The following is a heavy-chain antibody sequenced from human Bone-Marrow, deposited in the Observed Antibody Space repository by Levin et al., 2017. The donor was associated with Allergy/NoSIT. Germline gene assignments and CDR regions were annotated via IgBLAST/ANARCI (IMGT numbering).Heavy chain of an antibody. CDR3: AHRLDYAGNWDLGVFDH. CDR2: IYWDNDK. V-gene: IGHV2-5*02. J-gene: IGHJ4*02. CDR1: GFSLKSSPVG. D-gene: IGHD7-27*01. Sequence: QTLSLTCTFSGFSLKSSPVGVGWVRQPPGKALESLGFIYWDNDKRYSPSLKNRLTLIKDTSKNEVVLTMTDMDPVDTATYYCAHRLDYAGNWDLGVFDHWGQGILVTVSS.